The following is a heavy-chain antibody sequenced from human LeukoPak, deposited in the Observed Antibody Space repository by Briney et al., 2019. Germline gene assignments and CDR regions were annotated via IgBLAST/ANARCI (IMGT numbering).Heavy chain of an antibody. CDR2: IYYSGST. J-gene: IGHJ4*02. V-gene: IGHV4-59*01. Sequence: PSETLSLTCTVSGGSLSSYYWSWIRQPPGKGLEWIGYIYYSGSTNYNPSLKSRVTISVDTSKNQFSLKLSSVTAADTAVYYCARGFGEYYFDYWGQGTLATVSS. CDR1: GGSLSSYY. D-gene: IGHD3-3*01. CDR3: ARGFGEYYFDY.